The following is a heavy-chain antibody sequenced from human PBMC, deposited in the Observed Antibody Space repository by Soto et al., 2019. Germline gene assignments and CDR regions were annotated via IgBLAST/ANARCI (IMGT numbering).Heavy chain of an antibody. J-gene: IGHJ2*01. D-gene: IGHD6-13*01. CDR2: IIPIFGTA. CDR3: AGLHQPYSSSWYWYFDL. Sequence: ASVKVSCKASGGTFSSYAISWVRQPPGQGLEWMGGIIPIFGTANYAQKFQGRVTITADESTSTAYMELSSLRSEDTAVYYCAGLHQPYSSSWYWYFDLWGRGTLVTVSS. CDR1: GGTFSSYA. V-gene: IGHV1-69*13.